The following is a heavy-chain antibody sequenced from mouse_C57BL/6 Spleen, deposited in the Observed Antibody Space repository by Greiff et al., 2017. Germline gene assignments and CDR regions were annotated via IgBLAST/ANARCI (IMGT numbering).Heavy chain of an antibody. CDR2: IDPSDSYT. V-gene: IGHV1-59*01. CDR3: ACNDYSIAWFAY. Sequence: QVQLQQPGAELVRPGPSVTLSCKASGYTFPSYWLHWVKQRPGQGLEWIGVIDPSDSYTNYNQKFKGKATLTVDTASSTAYMQLSSLTSEDSAVYYCACNDYSIAWFAYWGQGTLVTVSA. CDR1: GYTFPSYW. D-gene: IGHD2-13*01. J-gene: IGHJ3*01.